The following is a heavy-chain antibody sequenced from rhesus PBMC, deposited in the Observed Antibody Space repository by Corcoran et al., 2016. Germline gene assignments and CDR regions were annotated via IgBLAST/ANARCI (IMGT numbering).Heavy chain of an antibody. D-gene: IGHD4-23*01. Sequence: QVQLQESGPGLVKPSETLSLTCAVSGGSFRSYWWSWIRQPPGKGLEWIGAINGNSGRTNYNPSLKGRVTISTDTSKNQFFLKLRSVTAADTAVYYCARYSNYYGLESWGQGVVVTVSS. CDR3: ARYSNYYGLES. V-gene: IGHV4-80*01. CDR2: INGNSGRT. CDR1: GGSFRSYW. J-gene: IGHJ6*01.